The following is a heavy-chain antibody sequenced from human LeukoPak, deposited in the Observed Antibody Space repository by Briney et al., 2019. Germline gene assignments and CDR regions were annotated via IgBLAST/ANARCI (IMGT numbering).Heavy chain of an antibody. CDR1: GGTFSSYA. Sequence: SVKVSCKASGGTFSSYAISWVRQAPGQGLEWMGGIIPIFGTANYAQKFQGRVTITADESTSTAYMELSSLRSEDTAVYYCARSSGSYYIVAAFDIWGQGTMVTVSS. J-gene: IGHJ3*02. CDR2: IIPIFGTA. D-gene: IGHD3-10*01. CDR3: ARSSGSYYIVAAFDI. V-gene: IGHV1-69*13.